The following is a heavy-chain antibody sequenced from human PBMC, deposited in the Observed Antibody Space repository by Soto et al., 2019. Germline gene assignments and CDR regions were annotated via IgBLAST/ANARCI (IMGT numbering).Heavy chain of an antibody. J-gene: IGHJ4*02. Sequence: QVQLVQSGAEVKKPGASVKVSCKASGYTFTSYGISWVRQAPGQGLEWMGWISAYNGNTNYAQKHQGRVTMTTDTSTSTAYTELRVLRSDDTAVYYCERSRQLWLPPYYFDYWGQRTLVTGSS. CDR3: ERSRQLWLPPYYFDY. CDR1: GYTFTSYG. CDR2: ISAYNGNT. V-gene: IGHV1-18*01. D-gene: IGHD5-18*01.